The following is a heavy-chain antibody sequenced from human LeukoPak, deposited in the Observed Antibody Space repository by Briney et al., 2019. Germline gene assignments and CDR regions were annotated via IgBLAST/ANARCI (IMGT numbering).Heavy chain of an antibody. CDR1: GFTFSTYA. V-gene: IGHV3-48*03. CDR2: ISTASTKA. CDR3: GRYNNDWHSVDS. J-gene: IGHJ4*02. Sequence: PGGSLRLSCAASGFTFSTYAMNWVRQAPGKGLEWVSYISTASTKAYYADSVRGRFTVSRDNAKNSLHLQMNSLTVEDTAIYYCGRYNNDWHSVDSWGQGALVTVSS. D-gene: IGHD3-9*01.